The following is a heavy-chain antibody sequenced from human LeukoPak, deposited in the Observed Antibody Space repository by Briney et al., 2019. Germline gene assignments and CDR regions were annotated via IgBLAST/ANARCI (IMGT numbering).Heavy chain of an antibody. CDR3: AKMVRGVLYYFDY. CDR1: GYTFIDYH. J-gene: IGHJ4*02. CDR2: INPKSGGT. V-gene: IGHV1-2*02. D-gene: IGHD3-10*01. Sequence: ASVKVSCKASGYTFIDYHIHWVRQAPGQGLEWMGWINPKSGGTKYAQKFQGRVTMTTDTSTSTAYMELRSLRSDDTAVYYCAKMVRGVLYYFDYWGQGTLVTVSS.